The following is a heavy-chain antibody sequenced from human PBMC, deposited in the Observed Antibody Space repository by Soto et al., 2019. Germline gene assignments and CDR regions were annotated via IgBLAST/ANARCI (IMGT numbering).Heavy chain of an antibody. CDR3: ARDSGLAMTPRRGFNL. V-gene: IGHV3-30-3*01. D-gene: IGHD3-10*01. Sequence: QVQLVESGGGVVEPGTSLKLSCAASGFTFSNYPMQWVRQTPGKGLEWVALISPDRTINAYADFVKGRFTISRDNSASALCIQMDSLTPEDTALYFCARDSGLAMTPRRGFNLWGQGTLLTVSS. CDR1: GFTFSNYP. CDR2: ISPDRTIN. J-gene: IGHJ3*01.